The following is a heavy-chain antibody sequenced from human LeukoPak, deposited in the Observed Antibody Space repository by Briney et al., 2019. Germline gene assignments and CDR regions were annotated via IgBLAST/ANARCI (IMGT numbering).Heavy chain of an antibody. V-gene: IGHV4-59*12. CDR3: ARPSVGEGDLSFHDAFNI. CDR2: IFYSGRT. J-gene: IGHJ3*02. D-gene: IGHD3-16*02. Sequence: SETLSLTCTVSGGSISTYYWSWTRQPPGKGLEWIGYIFYSGRTNYNPSLKSRVTISVDTSKNQFSLRLSSVTAADTAVYYCARPSVGEGDLSFHDAFNIWGQGTMVTVSS. CDR1: GGSISTYY.